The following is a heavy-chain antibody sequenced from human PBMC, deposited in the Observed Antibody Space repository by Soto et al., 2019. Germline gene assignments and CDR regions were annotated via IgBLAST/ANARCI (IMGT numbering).Heavy chain of an antibody. Sequence: EVQLLESGGGLVQPGGSLRVSCVASGFTFYSNAMSWVRQAPGKGLEWVSAISGGGDSTYYADSVRGRFTISRDNSXNTRVLQMHSLRADDTAVYDCARGNGRGHNYGYFDLWGRGTLVTVSS. CDR2: ISGGGDST. CDR1: GFTFYSNA. CDR3: ARGNGRGHNYGYFDL. J-gene: IGHJ2*01. V-gene: IGHV3-23*01. D-gene: IGHD2-8*01.